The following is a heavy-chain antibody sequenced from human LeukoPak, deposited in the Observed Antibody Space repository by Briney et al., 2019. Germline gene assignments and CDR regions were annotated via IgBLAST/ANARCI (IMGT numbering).Heavy chain of an antibody. CDR3: AKGTGQLLQDFDY. V-gene: IGHV3-23*01. Sequence: GGSLRLSCAASGFTFSSYAMSWVRQAPGEGLEWVSAISGSGGSTYYADSVKGRFTVSRDNSKNTLYLQMNSLRAEDTAVYYCAKGTGQLLQDFDYWGQGTLVTVSS. D-gene: IGHD2-15*01. J-gene: IGHJ4*02. CDR1: GFTFSSYA. CDR2: ISGSGGST.